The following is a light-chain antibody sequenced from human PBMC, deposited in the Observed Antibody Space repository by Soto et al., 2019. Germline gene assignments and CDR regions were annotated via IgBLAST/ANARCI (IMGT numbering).Light chain of an antibody. CDR3: CSYAGSYTWV. Sequence: QSALTQPRSVSGSPGQSVTISCTGTSSDVGGYNYVSWYQQHPGKAPKPMIYDVNKRPSGVPDRFSGSKSGNTASLTISGLQAEDEADYYCCSYAGSYTWVFGGGTKLTVL. J-gene: IGLJ3*02. V-gene: IGLV2-11*01. CDR1: SSDVGGYNY. CDR2: DVN.